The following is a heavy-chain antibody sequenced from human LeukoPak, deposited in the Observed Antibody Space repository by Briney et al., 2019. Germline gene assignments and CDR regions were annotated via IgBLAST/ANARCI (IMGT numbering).Heavy chain of an antibody. V-gene: IGHV3-23*01. CDR3: PKTGYSSSWFLFDY. J-gene: IGHJ4*02. CDR2: ISGSGGST. D-gene: IGHD6-13*01. Sequence: PGGSLRLSCAASGFTFSSYAMSWVRQAPGKGLEWVSAISGSGGSTYYADSVKGRFTISRDNSKNTLYLQMNSLRAEDTAVYYRPKTGYSSSWFLFDYWGQGTLVTVSS. CDR1: GFTFSSYA.